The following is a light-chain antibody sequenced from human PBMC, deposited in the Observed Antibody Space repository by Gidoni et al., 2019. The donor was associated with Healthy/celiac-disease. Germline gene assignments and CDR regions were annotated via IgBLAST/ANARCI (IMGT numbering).Light chain of an antibody. CDR2: RNN. V-gene: IGLV10-54*01. CDR1: SNNVGNQG. J-gene: IGLJ3*02. CDR3: SAWDSSLSAWV. Sequence: QAGLTQPPPVSKGLRQTATLTCTGNSNNVGNQGAAWLQQHQGTPPKLLSYRNNNRPSGISERLSASRSGNTASLTITGLQPEDEADYYCSAWDSSLSAWVFGGGTKLTVL.